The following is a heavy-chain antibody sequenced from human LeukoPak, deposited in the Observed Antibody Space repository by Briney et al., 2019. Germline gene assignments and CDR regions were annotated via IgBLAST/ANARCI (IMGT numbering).Heavy chain of an antibody. CDR2: INPSGGST. Sequence: ASVKVSCKASGYTFTSYYMHWVRQAPGQGLEWMGIINPSGGSTSYAQKFQGGVTMTRDTSTSTVYMELSSLRSEDTAVYYCASHYDFWSGYPFYYYYMDVWGKGTTVTVSS. V-gene: IGHV1-46*01. J-gene: IGHJ6*03. CDR3: ASHYDFWSGYPFYYYYMDV. D-gene: IGHD3-3*01. CDR1: GYTFTSYY.